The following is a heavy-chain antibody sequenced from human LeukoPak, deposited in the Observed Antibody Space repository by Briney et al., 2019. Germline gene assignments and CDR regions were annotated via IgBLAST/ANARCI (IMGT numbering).Heavy chain of an antibody. CDR1: GGSISSGGSY. D-gene: IGHD2-2*01. V-gene: IGHV4-31*03. CDR2: IYYSGST. Sequence: SQTLSLTCTVSGGSISSGGSYCTWIRQNPRKGLEWIGYIYYSGSTYYNPSVKSRVTISVDTSKNQFSLKLSSVTAADAAVYYCARVVVVPAAISGLYWFEPWGQGTLVTVSS. CDR3: ARVVVVPAAISGLYWFEP. J-gene: IGHJ5*02.